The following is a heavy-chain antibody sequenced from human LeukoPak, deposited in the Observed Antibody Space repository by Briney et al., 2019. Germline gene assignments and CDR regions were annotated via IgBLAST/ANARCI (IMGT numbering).Heavy chain of an antibody. CDR3: VRREWPKYYFDY. CDR2: IYYSGNT. Sequence: GSLRLSCAASGFTVSNNYMNWVRQPPGKGLEWIGSIYYSGNTFYNPSLKSRVTISVDTSKNQFSLRLSSVTAADTAVYYCVRREWPKYYFDYWGQGTLVTVSS. J-gene: IGHJ4*02. V-gene: IGHV4-39*01. D-gene: IGHD3-3*01. CDR1: GFTVSNNY.